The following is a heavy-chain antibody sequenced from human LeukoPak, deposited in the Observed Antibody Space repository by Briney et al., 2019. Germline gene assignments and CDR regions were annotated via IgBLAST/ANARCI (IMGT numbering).Heavy chain of an antibody. Sequence: SVKVSCKASGGTFISYAISWVRQAPGQGLEWMGGIIPIFGTANYAQKFQGRVTITADESTSTAYMELSSLRSEDTAVYYCARDYLRGYGSGSYSYGMDVWGQGTTVTVSS. CDR1: GGTFISYA. CDR2: IIPIFGTA. CDR3: ARDYLRGYGSGSYSYGMDV. V-gene: IGHV1-69*13. D-gene: IGHD3-10*01. J-gene: IGHJ6*02.